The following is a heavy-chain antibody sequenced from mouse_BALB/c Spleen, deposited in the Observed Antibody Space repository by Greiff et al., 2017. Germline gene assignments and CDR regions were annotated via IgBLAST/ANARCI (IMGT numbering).Heavy chain of an antibody. D-gene: IGHD2-1*01. V-gene: IGHV1-14*01. Sequence: VQLQQSGPELVRPGVSVKISCKGSGYTFTSYVMHWVKQKPGQGLEWIGYINPYNDGTKYNEKFKGKATLTSDKSSSTAYMELSSLTSEDSAVYYCARYGNYWYFDVWGAGTTVTVSS. CDR3: ARYGNYWYFDV. J-gene: IGHJ1*01. CDR1: GYTFTSYV. CDR2: INPYNDGT.